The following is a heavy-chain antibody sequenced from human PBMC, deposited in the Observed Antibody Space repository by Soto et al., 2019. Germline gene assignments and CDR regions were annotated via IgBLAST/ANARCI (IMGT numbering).Heavy chain of an antibody. Sequence: SETLSLTCTVSGGSISSSSYYWGWIRQPPGKGLEWIGSIYYSGSTYYNPSLKSRVTISVDTSKSQFSLKLSSVTAADTAVYYCARHDTGYYDSSGPMDVWGQGTTVTVSS. CDR2: IYYSGST. D-gene: IGHD3-22*01. CDR3: ARHDTGYYDSSGPMDV. J-gene: IGHJ6*02. CDR1: GGSISSSSYY. V-gene: IGHV4-39*01.